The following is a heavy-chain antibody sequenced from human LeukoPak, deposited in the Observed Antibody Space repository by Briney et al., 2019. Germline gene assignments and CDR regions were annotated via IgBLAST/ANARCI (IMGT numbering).Heavy chain of an antibody. Sequence: SETLSLTCTVSGGSISSSSYYWGWIRQPPGKGLEWIGSIYYSGSTYYNPSLKSRVTISVDTSKNQFSLKLSSVTAADTAVYYCARRYYGSGSYYLNSLDPWGQGTLVTVSS. J-gene: IGHJ5*02. V-gene: IGHV4-39*01. CDR2: IYYSGST. D-gene: IGHD3-10*01. CDR3: ARRYYGSGSYYLNSLDP. CDR1: GGSISSSSYY.